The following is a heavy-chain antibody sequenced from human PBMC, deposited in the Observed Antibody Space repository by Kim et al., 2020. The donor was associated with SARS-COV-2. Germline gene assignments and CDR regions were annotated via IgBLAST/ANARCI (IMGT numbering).Heavy chain of an antibody. D-gene: IGHD6-19*01. CDR1: GFTFSSYW. Sequence: GGSLRLSCAASGFTFSSYWMSWVRQAPGKGLEWVANIKQDGSEKYYVDSVKGRFTISRDNAKNSLYLQMNSLRAEDTAVYYCAREGWGRIAVAGTDRRGSYGYWGQGTLVTVSS. CDR2: IKQDGSEK. V-gene: IGHV3-7*03. J-gene: IGHJ4*02. CDR3: AREGWGRIAVAGTDRRGSYGY.